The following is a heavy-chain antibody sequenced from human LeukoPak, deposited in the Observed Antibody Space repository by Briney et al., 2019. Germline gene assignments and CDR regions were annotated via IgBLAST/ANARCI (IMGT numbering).Heavy chain of an antibody. J-gene: IGHJ4*02. V-gene: IGHV3-30-3*01. D-gene: IGHD5-24*01. CDR2: ISYDGSNK. CDR3: ARVSKMGSPFDY. CDR1: GFTFSSYA. Sequence: GRSLRLSCAASGFTFSSYAMHWVRQAPGKGLEWVAVISYDGSNKYYADSVKGRFTISRDNSKNTLYLQMNSPRAEDTAVYYCARVSKMGSPFDYWGQGTLVTVSS.